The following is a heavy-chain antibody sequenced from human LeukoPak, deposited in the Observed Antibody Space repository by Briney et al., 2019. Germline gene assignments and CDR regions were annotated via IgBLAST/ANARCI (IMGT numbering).Heavy chain of an antibody. D-gene: IGHD2-2*01. J-gene: IGHJ4*02. CDR3: ASPFPTDCSSTSCSIDY. CDR1: GGSISSSSYY. Sequence: SETLSLTCTVSGGSISSSSYYWGWIRQPPGKGLEWVGSIYYSGSTYYNPSLKSRVTLSVDTSKNQFSLKLSSVTASDTAVYYCASPFPTDCSSTSCSIDYWGQGTLVTVSS. V-gene: IGHV4-39*01. CDR2: IYYSGST.